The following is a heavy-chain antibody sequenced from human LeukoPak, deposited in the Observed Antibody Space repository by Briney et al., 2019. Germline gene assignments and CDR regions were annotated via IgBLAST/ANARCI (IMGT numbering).Heavy chain of an antibody. J-gene: IGHJ4*02. CDR1: GFTLSTYA. CDR3: VKDKGYFDWLSYFDY. V-gene: IGHV3-23*01. CDR2: ISGSGGST. Sequence: GGSLRLSSAASGFTLSTYAMSWVRQAPGKGLEWVSAISGSGGSTYYADSVKGRFTISRDNSKNTLYLQMNSLSAGGTDVYYCVKDKGYFDWLSYFDYWGQGTLVTVS. D-gene: IGHD3-9*01.